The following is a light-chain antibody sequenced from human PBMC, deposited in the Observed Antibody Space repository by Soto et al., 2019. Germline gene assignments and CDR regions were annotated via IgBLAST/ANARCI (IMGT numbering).Light chain of an antibody. CDR1: QALVSSDGNTY. Sequence: DVVMTQSPLSLPVTLGQSASISCWSSQALVSSDGNTYLNWFHQRPGQSPRRLLYMVSNRDPGVPDRFSGSGSGTDFTLKISRVEAEDVGIYYCMQGTHWPPTFGQGTRVEI. CDR2: MVS. J-gene: IGKJ1*01. CDR3: MQGTHWPPT. V-gene: IGKV2-30*01.